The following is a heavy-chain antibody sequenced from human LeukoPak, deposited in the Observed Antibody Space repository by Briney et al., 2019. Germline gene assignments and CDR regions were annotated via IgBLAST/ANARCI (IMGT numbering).Heavy chain of an antibody. D-gene: IGHD2-2*01. CDR3: ARGYCSSTSCYWSFDY. V-gene: IGHV1-69*13. CDR1: GCTFSSYA. J-gene: IGHJ4*02. CDR2: IIPIFGTA. Sequence: GASVKVSCKGSGCTFSSYAISWVRQAPGQGLEWMGGIIPIFGTANYAQKFQGRVTITADESTSTAYMELSSLRSEDTAVYYCARGYCSSTSCYWSFDYWGQGTLVTVSS.